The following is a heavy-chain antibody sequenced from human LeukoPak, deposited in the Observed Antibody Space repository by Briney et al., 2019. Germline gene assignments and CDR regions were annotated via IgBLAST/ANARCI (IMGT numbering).Heavy chain of an antibody. V-gene: IGHV4-4*07. CDR2: IYISGST. CDR3: ARALNPLPGTYFFDY. CDR1: GASINGHY. J-gene: IGHJ4*02. Sequence: PSETLSLTCSVSGASINGHYWTWIRQPAGKGLEWIGRIYISGSTNYSPSLKSRVTMSVDTSKNQFSLNLISVTAADTAVYYCARALNPLPGTYFFDYWGQGTLVTVSS. D-gene: IGHD2-15*01.